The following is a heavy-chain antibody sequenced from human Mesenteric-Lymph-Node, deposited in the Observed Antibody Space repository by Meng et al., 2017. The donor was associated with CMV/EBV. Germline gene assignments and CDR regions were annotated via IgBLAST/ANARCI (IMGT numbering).Heavy chain of an antibody. J-gene: IGHJ4*02. CDR3: AHRLDGYYFDY. D-gene: IGHD4-17*01. CDR1: GFSLSTRGVG. V-gene: IGHV2-5*02. CDR2: TYWDDDK. Sequence: CNFSGFSLSTRGVGVGWIRQPPGKALEWLALTYWDDDKRYSPSLKSRLTITKDTSKNQVVLTMTNMDPVDTATYYCAHRLDGYYFDYWGQGTLVTVSS.